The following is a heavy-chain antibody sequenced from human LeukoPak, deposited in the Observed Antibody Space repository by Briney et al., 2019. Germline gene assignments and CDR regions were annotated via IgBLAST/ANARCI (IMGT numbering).Heavy chain of an antibody. D-gene: IGHD3-3*02. Sequence: PSETLSLTCTVSGDSMTNYYWNWIRQPPGKGLEWLGYIYYSGTTNYNPSLKSRLTMSLDTSKKHLSLRLTSVSAADTAVYYCARHLRSFPDYWGQGTLVTVSS. CDR3: ARHLRSFPDY. J-gene: IGHJ4*02. CDR1: GDSMTNYY. V-gene: IGHV4-59*08. CDR2: IYYSGTT.